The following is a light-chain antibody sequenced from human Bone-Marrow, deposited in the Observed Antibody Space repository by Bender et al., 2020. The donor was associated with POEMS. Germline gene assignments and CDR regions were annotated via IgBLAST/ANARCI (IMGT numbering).Light chain of an antibody. CDR3: QVWDSSGDHPV. J-gene: IGLJ3*02. CDR1: SSDVGGYNF. CDR2: EVN. Sequence: QSALTQPASVSGSPGQSITISCTGTSSDVGGYNFVSWYQQHPGKAPQLMIYEVNKRPSGIPERFSGSNSGYTATLTISRVEAGDEANYYCQVWDSSGDHPVFGGGTKLTVL. V-gene: IGLV2-14*01.